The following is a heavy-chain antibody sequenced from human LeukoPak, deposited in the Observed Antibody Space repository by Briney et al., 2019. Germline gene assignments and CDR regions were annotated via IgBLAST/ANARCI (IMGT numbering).Heavy chain of an antibody. J-gene: IGHJ4*02. CDR2: IYYDGTT. CDR1: GGSINNCY. D-gene: IGHD7-27*01. Sequence: PSETLSLTCTVSGGSINNCYWTWIRQPPGKGLEWIGSIYYDGTTSYNPSLKSRVTISLDTSKNQFSLKLSSVPAADTAVYYCARGANWGSPDYWGQGTLVTVSS. CDR3: ARGANWGSPDY. V-gene: IGHV4-59*01.